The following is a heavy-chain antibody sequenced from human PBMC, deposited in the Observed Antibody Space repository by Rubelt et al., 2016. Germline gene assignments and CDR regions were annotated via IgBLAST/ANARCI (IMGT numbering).Heavy chain of an antibody. D-gene: IGHD6-19*01. Sequence: VSGGSISSYYWSWIRQPPGKGLEWIGYIYYSGSTNYNPSLKSRVTISVDTSKNQFSLKLSSVTAADTAVYYCASRYSSGWYFGEPNDAFDIWGQGTTVTVSS. CDR1: GGSISSYY. V-gene: IGHV4-59*08. J-gene: IGHJ3*02. CDR2: IYYSGST. CDR3: ASRYSSGWYFGEPNDAFDI.